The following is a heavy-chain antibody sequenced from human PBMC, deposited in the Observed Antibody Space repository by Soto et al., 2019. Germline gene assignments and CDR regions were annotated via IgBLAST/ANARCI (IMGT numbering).Heavy chain of an antibody. J-gene: IGHJ5*02. Sequence: ASVKVSCKASGYTFTSYAMHWVRQAPGQRLEWMGWINAGNSDTKYSQKFQGRVTITSDTSASTAYMELSSLRSEDTAVYYCASYNSSGYYYLDPWGQGTLVTVSS. CDR2: INAGNSDT. CDR1: GYTFTSYA. D-gene: IGHD3-22*01. CDR3: ASYNSSGYYYLDP. V-gene: IGHV1-3*01.